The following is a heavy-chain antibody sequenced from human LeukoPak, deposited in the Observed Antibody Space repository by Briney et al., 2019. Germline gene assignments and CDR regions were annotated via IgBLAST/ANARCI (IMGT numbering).Heavy chain of an antibody. CDR3: ARRQYSGYDFDF. Sequence: GESLKISCKASGYIFTNYWIGWVRQMPGKGLEWMGIIYPRNSDTRYSPSFQGQVTVSADKSISTAYLQWNTLEASDTAMYYCARRQYSGYDFDFWGQGTLVTVSS. J-gene: IGHJ4*02. CDR1: GYIFTNYW. V-gene: IGHV5-51*01. D-gene: IGHD5-12*01. CDR2: IYPRNSDT.